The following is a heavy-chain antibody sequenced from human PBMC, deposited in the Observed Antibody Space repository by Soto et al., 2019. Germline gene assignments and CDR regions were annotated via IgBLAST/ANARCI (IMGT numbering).Heavy chain of an antibody. CDR2: ISAYNGNT. CDR1: GYTFTSYG. Sequence: ASVKVSCKASGYTFTSYGISWVRQAPGQGLEWMGWISAYNGNTNYAQKLQGRVTMTTDTSTSTAYMELRSLRSDDTAVDYCARGRYYDFWSGYSYNWFDPWGQGNMVTVYS. CDR3: ARGRYYDFWSGYSYNWFDP. J-gene: IGHJ5*02. V-gene: IGHV1-18*04. D-gene: IGHD3-3*01.